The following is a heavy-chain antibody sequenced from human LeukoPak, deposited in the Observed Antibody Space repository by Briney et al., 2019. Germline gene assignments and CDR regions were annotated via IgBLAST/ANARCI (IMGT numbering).Heavy chain of an antibody. CDR2: IYHSGST. D-gene: IGHD4-17*01. Sequence: KPSETLSLTCTVSGGSISSSSYYWGWIRQPPGKGLEWIGSIYHSGSTYYNPSLKSRVTISVDTSKNQFSLKLSSVTAADTAVYYCARRYGDYPYYFDYWGQGTLVTVSS. V-gene: IGHV4-39*07. CDR3: ARRYGDYPYYFDY. CDR1: GGSISSSSYY. J-gene: IGHJ4*02.